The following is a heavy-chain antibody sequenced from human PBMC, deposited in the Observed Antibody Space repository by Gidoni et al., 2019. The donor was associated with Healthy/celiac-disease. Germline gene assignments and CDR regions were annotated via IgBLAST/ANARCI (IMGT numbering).Heavy chain of an antibody. Sequence: EVQLLESGGGLVQPGGSLRLSCAASGFTFSSYAMSWVRQAPGKGLEWVSAISGSGGSTYYADSVKGRFTISRDNSKNTLYLQMNSLRAEDTAVYYCAKDPAVAGSSGWYFDLWGRGTLVTVSS. CDR1: GFTFSSYA. D-gene: IGHD6-19*01. CDR3: AKDPAVAGSSGWYFDL. CDR2: ISGSGGST. V-gene: IGHV3-23*01. J-gene: IGHJ2*01.